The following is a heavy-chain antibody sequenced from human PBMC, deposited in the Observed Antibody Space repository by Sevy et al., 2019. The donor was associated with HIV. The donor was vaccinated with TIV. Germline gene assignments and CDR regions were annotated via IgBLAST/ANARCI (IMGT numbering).Heavy chain of an antibody. CDR3: ARGISGSGSRLGLGY. J-gene: IGHJ4*02. V-gene: IGHV3-7*01. CDR2: IKQDGSEK. CDR1: GFTFSNNW. Sequence: GGSLRLSCVASGFTFSNNWMTWVRQAPGKGLQWVANIKQDGSEKYFVDSVKGRFTISRDNAKNSLYLQMSSLRVEDTAVYYCARGISGSGSRLGLGYWGQGTLVTVSS. D-gene: IGHD3-10*01.